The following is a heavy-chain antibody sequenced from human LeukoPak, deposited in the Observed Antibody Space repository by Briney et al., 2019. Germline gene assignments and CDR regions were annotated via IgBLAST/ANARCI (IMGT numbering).Heavy chain of an antibody. V-gene: IGHV3-23*01. J-gene: IGHJ4*02. CDR2: ISGGGGST. Sequence: GGSLRLSCVASGFTFSSYAMTWVRQAPGKGLEWVSGISGGGGSTDYADSVKGRFTISRDNSKNTLSLQMNSLRAEDTAVYYCAKVDDFSQLGYFDYWGQGTLVTVSS. CDR1: GFTFSSYA. D-gene: IGHD3-3*01. CDR3: AKVDDFSQLGYFDY.